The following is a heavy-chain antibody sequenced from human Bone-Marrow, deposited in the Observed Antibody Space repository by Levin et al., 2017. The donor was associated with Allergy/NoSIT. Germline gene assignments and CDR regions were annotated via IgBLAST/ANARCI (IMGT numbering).Heavy chain of an antibody. CDR1: GGSISSSTYY. J-gene: IGHJ4*02. CDR2: ISSSGNV. CDR3: ARLPTSTSRFDF. Sequence: SETLSLTCTVSGGSISSSTYYWGWIRQPPGKGLEWIGTISSSGNVYYSPSLKSRLTISVDTSENHFSLELSSVTAADTAVYYCARLPTSTSRFDFWGQGFLVSVSS. V-gene: IGHV4-39*02. D-gene: IGHD2/OR15-2a*01.